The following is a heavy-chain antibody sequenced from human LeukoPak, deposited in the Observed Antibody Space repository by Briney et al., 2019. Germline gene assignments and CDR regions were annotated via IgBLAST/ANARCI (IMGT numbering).Heavy chain of an antibody. Sequence: GGSLRLSCAASGFTFSSYAMSWVRQAPGKGLEWVSAISGSGGSTYYADSVKGRFTISRDNSRNTLYLQMNSLRAEDTAVYYCAKATEWLRLLEVYYYMDVWGKGTTVTVSS. CDR2: ISGSGGST. D-gene: IGHD5-12*01. CDR1: GFTFSSYA. V-gene: IGHV3-23*01. J-gene: IGHJ6*03. CDR3: AKATEWLRLLEVYYYMDV.